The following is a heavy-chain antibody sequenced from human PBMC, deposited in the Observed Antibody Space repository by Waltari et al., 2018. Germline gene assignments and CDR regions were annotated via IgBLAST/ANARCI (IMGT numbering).Heavy chain of an antibody. CDR1: GFSISGYW. J-gene: IGHJ4*02. D-gene: IGHD6-6*01. CDR3: ARDGLGSSHDY. V-gene: IGHV3-74*01. Sequence: EVQLVESGGGLVQPGGSVRLSCAASGFSISGYWMHWVRQAPGKGLVWVSRIHSDGRSTSYADSVRGRFTISRDNAKNTVYLQMNSLRADDTAVYFCARDGLGSSHDYWGQGTLVTVSS. CDR2: IHSDGRST.